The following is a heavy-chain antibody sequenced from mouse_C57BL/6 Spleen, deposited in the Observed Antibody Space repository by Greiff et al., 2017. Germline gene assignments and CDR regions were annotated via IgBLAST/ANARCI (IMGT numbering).Heavy chain of an antibody. J-gene: IGHJ4*01. CDR2: INPYNGGT. CDR1: GYTFTDYY. Sequence: EVKVVESGPVLVKPGASVKMSCKASGYTFTDYYMNWVKQSHGKSLEWIGVINPYNGGTSYNQKFKGKATLTVDKSSSTAYMELNSLTSEDSAVYYCARSPLLDAMDYWGQGTSVTVSS. CDR3: ARSPLLDAMDY. D-gene: IGHD1-1*01. V-gene: IGHV1-19*01.